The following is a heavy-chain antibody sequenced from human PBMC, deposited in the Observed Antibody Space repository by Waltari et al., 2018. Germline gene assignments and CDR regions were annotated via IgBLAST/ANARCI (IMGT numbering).Heavy chain of an antibody. V-gene: IGHV1-2*06. CDR3: ARGHGDY. CDR1: GYTFTGYY. Sequence: QVQLVQSGAEVKKPGASVKVSCKASGYTFTGYYMHWGRQAPGQGLEWMGRMNPNSGGKNYAQKFQGRVTMTRDTSISTAYMELSRLRSDDTAVYYCARGHGDYWGQGTLVTVSS. J-gene: IGHJ4*02. D-gene: IGHD3-10*01. CDR2: MNPNSGGK.